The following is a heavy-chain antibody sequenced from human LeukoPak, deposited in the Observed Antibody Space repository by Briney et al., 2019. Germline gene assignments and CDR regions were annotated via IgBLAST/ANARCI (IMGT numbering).Heavy chain of an antibody. CDR3: ARDGPPPGFPLRSAQADY. CDR1: GSTFSSYW. V-gene: IGHV3-7*01. Sequence: GGSLRLSCAASGSTFSSYWMSWVRQAPGKGLEWVANIKQDGSEKYYVDSVKGRFTISRDNAKNSLYLQMNSLRAEDTAVYYCARDGPPPGFPLRSAQADYWGQGTLVTVSS. CDR2: IKQDGSEK. J-gene: IGHJ4*02. D-gene: IGHD1-26*01.